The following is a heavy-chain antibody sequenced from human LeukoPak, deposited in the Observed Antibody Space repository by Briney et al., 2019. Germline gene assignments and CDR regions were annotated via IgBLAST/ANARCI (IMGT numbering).Heavy chain of an antibody. V-gene: IGHV3-30*03. D-gene: IGHD5-12*01. J-gene: IGHJ4*02. CDR2: ISYDGSNK. Sequence: GGSLRLSCAASGFTFSSYGMHWVRQAPGKGLEWVAVISYDGSNKYYADSVKGRFTISRDNSKNTLYLQMNSLRAEDTAVYYCARVDSGYDDDYWGQGTLVTVSS. CDR3: ARVDSGYDDDY. CDR1: GFTFSSYG.